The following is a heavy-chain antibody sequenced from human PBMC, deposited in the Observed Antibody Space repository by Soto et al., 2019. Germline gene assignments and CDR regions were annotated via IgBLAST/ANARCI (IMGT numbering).Heavy chain of an antibody. V-gene: IGHV4-39*02. CDR3: AKDGGPVYCNSPGCSAKHFDY. D-gene: IGHD2-2*01. Sequence: SETLSLTCTVSGGSISSSSYYWGWIRQPPGKGLEWIGSIYYSGSTYYNPSLKSRVTISVDTSKNQFSLKLSSVTAADTAVYYCAKDGGPVYCNSPGCSAKHFDYWGQGTLVTVSS. CDR2: IYYSGST. CDR1: GGSISSSSYY. J-gene: IGHJ4*02.